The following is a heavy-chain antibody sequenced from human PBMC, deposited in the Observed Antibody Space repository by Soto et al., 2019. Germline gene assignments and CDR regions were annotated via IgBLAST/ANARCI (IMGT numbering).Heavy chain of an antibody. J-gene: IGHJ6*03. D-gene: IGHD6-6*01. Sequence: EVQLVESGGGLVQPGRSLRLSCAVSGFTYDDYAMHWVRQAPGKGLEWVSAIDWNSATTDYADSVKGRFTISRDNAKNSLYLQMNGLRAEDTALYYCARDVAPRPRYMDVWGTGTTVTVSS. CDR1: GFTYDDYA. V-gene: IGHV3-9*01. CDR2: IDWNSATT. CDR3: ARDVAPRPRYMDV.